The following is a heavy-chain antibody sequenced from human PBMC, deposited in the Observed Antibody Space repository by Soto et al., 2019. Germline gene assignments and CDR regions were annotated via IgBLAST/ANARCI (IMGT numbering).Heavy chain of an antibody. CDR1: GFTFSSYA. Sequence: PGGSLRLSCAASGFTFSSYAMSWVRQAPGKGLEWVSAISGSGGSTYYADSVKGRFTISRDNSKNTLYLQMNSLRAEDTVLYYCAKGRSYYYYYGVDVWGQGTTVTVSS. CDR3: AKGRSYYYYYGVDV. V-gene: IGHV3-23*01. J-gene: IGHJ6*02. CDR2: ISGSGGST.